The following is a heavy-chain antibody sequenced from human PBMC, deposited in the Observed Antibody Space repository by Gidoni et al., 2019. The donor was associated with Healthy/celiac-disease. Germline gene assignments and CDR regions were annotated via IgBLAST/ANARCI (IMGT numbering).Heavy chain of an antibody. CDR1: GLPLSSYW. V-gene: IGHV3-74*01. CDR2: SNSDGGST. Sequence: VQLVESGGGLVQPGGSLRLPWAASGLPLSSYWMHWVRQAPGKGLVWVSRSNSDGGSTSYVDSVKGRFTISRDNAKNTLYLQMNSLRAEDTAVYYCARDRDYGSGLDAFDIWGQGTMVTVSS. J-gene: IGHJ3*02. CDR3: ARDRDYGSGLDAFDI. D-gene: IGHD3-10*01.